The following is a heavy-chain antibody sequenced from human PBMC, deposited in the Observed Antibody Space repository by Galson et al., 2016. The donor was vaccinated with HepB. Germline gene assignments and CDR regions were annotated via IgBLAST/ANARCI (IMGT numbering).Heavy chain of an antibody. CDR1: GASISDSNW. D-gene: IGHD2-2*01. CDR2: IYHTGTS. V-gene: IGHV4-4*02. J-gene: IGHJ5*02. Sequence: SETLSLTCAVSGASISDSNWWTWVRQVPGTGLEWIGEIYHTGTSNNNPSLLSRFTMSIDNSRNHFSLNLNAVTAADTAVYYCARAAIIPGARMVFDPWGQGILVTVSS. CDR3: ARAAIIPGARMVFDP.